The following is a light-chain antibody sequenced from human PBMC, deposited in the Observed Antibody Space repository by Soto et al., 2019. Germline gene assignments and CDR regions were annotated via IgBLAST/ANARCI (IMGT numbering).Light chain of an antibody. CDR1: SSDIGAYDY. CDR3: SSYTSSNTPVV. Sequence: QSALTQPASLSGSPGQSITISCTGTSSDIGAYDYVSWFQQHPGKAPKLMISEVNNRPSGVSNRFSGSKSGNTAYLTISGLQAEDEADYYCSSYTSSNTPVVFGGGTKVTVL. J-gene: IGLJ2*01. CDR2: EVN. V-gene: IGLV2-14*01.